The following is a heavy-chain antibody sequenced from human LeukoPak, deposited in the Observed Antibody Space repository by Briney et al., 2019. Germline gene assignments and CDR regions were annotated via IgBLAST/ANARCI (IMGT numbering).Heavy chain of an antibody. CDR3: ARDPGGGYKDDALDI. CDR1: GGSISTNNW. CDR2: IYHTGNI. Sequence: SGTLSLTCTVSGGSISTNNWWTWVRQPPGKGLEWIGEIYHTGNINYNPSLKSRLTMSVDKSKNQFALRLYSVTAADTAVYYCARDPGGGYKDDALDIWGQGTMVTVTS. V-gene: IGHV4-4*02. J-gene: IGHJ3*02. D-gene: IGHD5-12*01.